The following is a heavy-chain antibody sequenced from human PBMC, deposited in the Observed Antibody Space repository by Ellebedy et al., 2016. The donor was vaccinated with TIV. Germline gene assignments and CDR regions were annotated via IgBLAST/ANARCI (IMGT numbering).Heavy chain of an antibody. D-gene: IGHD6-13*01. J-gene: IGHJ5*02. CDR3: ARHVGSSWYEDESWFDP. V-gene: IGHV5-10-1*01. CDR2: IDPSDSYT. Sequence: KVSCKGSGYRFTSYWISWVRQMPGKGLEWMGRIDPSDSYTSYSPSFQGHVTISADKSISTAYLQWSSLKASDTAIYYCARHVGSSWYEDESWFDPWGQGTLVTVSS. CDR1: GYRFTSYW.